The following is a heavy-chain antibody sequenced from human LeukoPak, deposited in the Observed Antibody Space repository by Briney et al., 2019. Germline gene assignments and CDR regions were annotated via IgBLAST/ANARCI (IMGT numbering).Heavy chain of an antibody. CDR1: GFTVSSNF. CDR3: AGDSSGPNVFDY. V-gene: IGHV3-53*01. CDR2: IYSGGST. D-gene: IGHD3-22*01. J-gene: IGHJ4*02. Sequence: PGGSLRLSCAASGFTVSSNFMTWVRQAPGKGLEWVSVIYSGGSTYYADSVKGQFTISRDNSKNTLYLQMNSLRAEDTAVYYCAGDSSGPNVFDYWGQGTLVTVSS.